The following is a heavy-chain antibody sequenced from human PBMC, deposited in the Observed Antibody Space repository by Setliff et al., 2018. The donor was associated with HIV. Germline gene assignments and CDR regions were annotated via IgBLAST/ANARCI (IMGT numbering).Heavy chain of an antibody. Sequence: SETLSLTCAVYGGSFSGHYGSWIRQPPGKGLEWIGEINHSGSTNYNPSLKSRVTISVDTSKNQFSLKLSSVNAADTAVYYCARGYDYVGGSYRLPYYFDYWGQGTLVTVSS. J-gene: IGHJ4*02. V-gene: IGHV4-34*01. CDR3: ARGYDYVGGSYRLPYYFDY. D-gene: IGHD3-16*02. CDR2: INHSGST. CDR1: GGSFSGHY.